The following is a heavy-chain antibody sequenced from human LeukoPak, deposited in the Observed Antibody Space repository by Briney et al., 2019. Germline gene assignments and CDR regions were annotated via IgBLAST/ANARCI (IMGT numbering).Heavy chain of an antibody. D-gene: IGHD6-13*01. CDR2: ISSSSSYI. J-gene: IGHJ5*02. V-gene: IGHV3-21*01. CDR3: ARGPYSSSWYDWFDP. CDR1: GFTFSSYS. Sequence: GGSLRLSCAASGFTFSSYSMNWVRQAPGKGLEWVSTISSSSSYIYYADSVKGRFTISRDNAKNSLYLQMNSLRAEDTAVYYCARGPYSSSWYDWFDPWGQGTLVTVSS.